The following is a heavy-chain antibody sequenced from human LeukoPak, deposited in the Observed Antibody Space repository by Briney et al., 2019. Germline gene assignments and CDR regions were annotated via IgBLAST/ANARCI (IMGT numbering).Heavy chain of an antibody. CDR1: GFSFDDYA. CDR3: AKGSRRAVGTSKLGFYYYMDV. CDR2: ISGSGGST. D-gene: IGHD6-19*01. V-gene: IGHV3-23*01. Sequence: PGGSLRLSCAASGFSFDDYAMHWVRQAPGKGLEWVSAISGSGGSTYYADSVKGRFIMSRDNSLNTLYLQMNSLRAEDTAVYYCAKGSRRAVGTSKLGFYYYMDVWGKGTTVTVSS. J-gene: IGHJ6*03.